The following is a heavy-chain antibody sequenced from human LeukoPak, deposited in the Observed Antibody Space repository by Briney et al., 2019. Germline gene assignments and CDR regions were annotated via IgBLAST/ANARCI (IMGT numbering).Heavy chain of an antibody. V-gene: IGHV1-46*01. Sequence: ASEKVSCKASGGTFSSYAISWVRQAPGQGLEWMGIINPSGGSTSYAQKFQGRVTMTRDTSTSTVYMELSSLRSEDTAVYYCGGSGSYDDAFDIWGQGTMFTVSS. CDR3: GGSGSYDDAFDI. CDR1: GGTFSSYA. CDR2: INPSGGST. D-gene: IGHD3-10*01. J-gene: IGHJ3*02.